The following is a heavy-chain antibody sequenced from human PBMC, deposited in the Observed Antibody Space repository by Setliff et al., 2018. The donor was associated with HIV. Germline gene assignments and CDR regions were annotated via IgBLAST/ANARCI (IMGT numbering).Heavy chain of an antibody. CDR3: ARHERSIFGVAYSYYMDV. CDR1: GGSISSSSYY. CDR2: IYYSGST. V-gene: IGHV4-39*01. Sequence: SETLSLTCTVSGGSISSSSYYWGWIRQPPGKGLEWIGSIYYSGSTYYNPSLKSRVTISVDTSKNQFSLKLSSVTAADTAVYYCARHERSIFGVAYSYYMDVWGKGTTVTVSS. D-gene: IGHD3-3*01. J-gene: IGHJ6*03.